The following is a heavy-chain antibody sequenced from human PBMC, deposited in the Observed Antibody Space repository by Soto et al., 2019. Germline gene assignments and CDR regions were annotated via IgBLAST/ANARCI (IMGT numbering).Heavy chain of an antibody. CDR2: IYHSGST. Sequence: QVQLQESGPGLVKPSGTLSLTCAVSSGSISSSNWWSWVRQPPGKGLEWIGGIYHSGSTNYNPSHKSRVTIPVDKSKNQCSLKLSSVSAEDTAVYYCARSFWSGYYTHVGDAPPYYYYYMDVWGKGTTVTVSS. D-gene: IGHD3-3*01. CDR1: SGSISSSNW. J-gene: IGHJ6*03. V-gene: IGHV4-4*02. CDR3: ARSFWSGYYTHVGDAPPYYYYYMDV.